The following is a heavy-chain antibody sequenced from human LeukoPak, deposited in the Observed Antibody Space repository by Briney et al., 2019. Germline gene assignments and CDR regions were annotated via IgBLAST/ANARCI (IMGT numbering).Heavy chain of an antibody. Sequence: ASVKVSCKASGGTFSSYAISWVRQAPGQGLEWMGGIIPIFGTANYAQKLQGRVTITTDESTSTAYMELSSLRSEDTAVYYCARAPITMVRGVIHRPPKEYYYYMDVWGKGTTVTVSS. V-gene: IGHV1-69*05. J-gene: IGHJ6*03. CDR3: ARAPITMVRGVIHRPPKEYYYYMDV. D-gene: IGHD3-10*01. CDR1: GGTFSSYA. CDR2: IIPIFGTA.